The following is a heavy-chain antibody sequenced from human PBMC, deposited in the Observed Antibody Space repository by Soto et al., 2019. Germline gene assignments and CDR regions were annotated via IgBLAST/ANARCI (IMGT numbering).Heavy chain of an antibody. J-gene: IGHJ6*03. CDR1: GFTFSSNS. CDR3: ARAGCSSTSCYAGFAYYYYYYMDV. Sequence: GGSLRLSCAASGFTFSSNSMNWVRQAPGKGLEWVSYISSSSSTIYYADSVKGRFTISRDNAKNSLYLQMNSLRAEDTAVYYCARAGCSSTSCYAGFAYYYYYYMDVWGKGTTVTVSS. CDR2: ISSSSSTI. D-gene: IGHD2-2*01. V-gene: IGHV3-48*01.